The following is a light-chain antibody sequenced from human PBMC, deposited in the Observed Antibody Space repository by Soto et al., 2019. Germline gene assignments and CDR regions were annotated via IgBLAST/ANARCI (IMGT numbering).Light chain of an antibody. CDR2: KAS. V-gene: IGKV1-5*03. Sequence: IQITQSPSTRSGSAGARGASTCRGSQTISSWLAWYQQKPGKAPKLLIYKASTLKSGVPSRFSGSGSGTEFTLTISSLQPDDFATYYCQQSYSNPRTFGQGTKVDIK. CDR3: QQSYSNPRT. CDR1: QTISSW. J-gene: IGKJ1*01.